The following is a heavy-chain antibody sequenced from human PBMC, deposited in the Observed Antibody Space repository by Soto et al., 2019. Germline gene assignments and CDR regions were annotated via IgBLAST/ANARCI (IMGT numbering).Heavy chain of an antibody. V-gene: IGHV1-46*01. J-gene: IGHJ4*02. CDR1: GYTFTSYY. Sequence: QVQLVQSGAEVKKPGPSVKVSCKASGYTFTSYYMHWVRQAPGQGLEWMGIINPSGGSTSYAQKFQGRVTMTRERCTSKVYMEQSSPRCEDTGVYYCARGHSITMIVPDYGGQGTLVTVSS. CDR3: ARGHSITMIVPDY. CDR2: INPSGGST. D-gene: IGHD3-22*01.